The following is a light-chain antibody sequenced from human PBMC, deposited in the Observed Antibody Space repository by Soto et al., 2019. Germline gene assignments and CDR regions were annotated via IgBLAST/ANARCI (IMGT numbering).Light chain of an antibody. CDR1: QSVSSSY. V-gene: IGKV3-20*01. J-gene: IGKJ2*01. Sequence: EIVLTQSPGTLSLSPGERDTLSCRASQSVSSSYLAWYQQKPGQAPRLLIYGASSRATGIPDRFSGSGSGTDFTLTISRLEPEDLAVYYCQQYGSSRNTFGQGTKLEIK. CDR3: QQYGSSRNT. CDR2: GAS.